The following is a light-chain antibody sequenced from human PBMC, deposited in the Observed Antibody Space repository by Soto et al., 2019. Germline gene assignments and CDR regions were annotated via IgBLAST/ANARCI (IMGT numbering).Light chain of an antibody. J-gene: IGLJ3*02. Sequence: QSALTQPASVSGSPGQSITISCTGTSSDVGTYNRVSWYQKYPGKAPTLLIYEVNKRASGISNRFSGSKSGNTASLMISGLQVEDEADYYCSSSVGNPIRVFGGGTKVTVL. CDR2: EVN. CDR3: SSSVGNPIRV. V-gene: IGLV2-23*02. CDR1: SSDVGTYNR.